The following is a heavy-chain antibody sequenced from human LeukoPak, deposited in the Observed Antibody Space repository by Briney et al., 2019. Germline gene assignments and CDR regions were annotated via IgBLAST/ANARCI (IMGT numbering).Heavy chain of an antibody. CDR1: GYTFTSYG. CDR3: ARGVPKLYYYYGMDV. J-gene: IGHJ6*02. V-gene: IGHV1-18*01. Sequence: GASVKVSCKASGYTFTSYGISWVRQAPGQGLEWMGWISAYNGNTNHAQKLQGRVTMTTDTSTSTAYMELRSLRSDDTAVYYCARGVPKLYYYYGMDVWGQGTTVTVSS. CDR2: ISAYNGNT. D-gene: IGHD1-1*01.